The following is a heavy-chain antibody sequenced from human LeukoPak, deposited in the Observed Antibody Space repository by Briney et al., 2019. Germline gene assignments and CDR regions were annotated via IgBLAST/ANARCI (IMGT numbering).Heavy chain of an antibody. V-gene: IGHV4-34*01. CDR2: INHSGST. CDR1: GGSFSGYY. Sequence: ASETLSLTCAVYGGSFSGYYWSWIRQPPGKGLEWIGEINHSGSTNYNPSLKSRVTISVDTSKNQFSLKLSSVTAADTAVYYCARMVPPMDVWGQGTTVTVSS. CDR3: ARMVPPMDV. D-gene: IGHD2-2*01. J-gene: IGHJ6*02.